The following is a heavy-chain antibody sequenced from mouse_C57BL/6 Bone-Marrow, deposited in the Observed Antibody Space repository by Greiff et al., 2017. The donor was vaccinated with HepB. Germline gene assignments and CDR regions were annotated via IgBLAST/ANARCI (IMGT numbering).Heavy chain of an antibody. CDR3: ARLYGSSLYWYFDV. J-gene: IGHJ1*03. Sequence: EVKLMESGGGLVKPGGSLKLSCAASGFTFSDYGMHWVRQAPEKGLEWVAYISSGSSTIYYADTVKGRFTISRDNAKNTLFLQMTSLRSEDTAMYYCARLYGSSLYWYFDVWGTGTTVTVSS. CDR1: GFTFSDYG. V-gene: IGHV5-17*01. CDR2: ISSGSSTI. D-gene: IGHD1-1*01.